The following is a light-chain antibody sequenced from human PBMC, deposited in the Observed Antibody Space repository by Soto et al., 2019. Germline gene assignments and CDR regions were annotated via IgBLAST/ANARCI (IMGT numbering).Light chain of an antibody. CDR3: RQRSNGGLT. CDR1: RSVSSY. V-gene: IGKV3-11*02. J-gene: IGKJ5*01. Sequence: ELVSTQTRDTLALSLGESATLSCRACRSVSSYLAWYQQKPGQAPRLLIYDASNRLTDTPARLNTSEAGRLGTLTISSPEHEYFAVYYWRQRSNGGLTFELGTRLEIK. CDR2: DAS.